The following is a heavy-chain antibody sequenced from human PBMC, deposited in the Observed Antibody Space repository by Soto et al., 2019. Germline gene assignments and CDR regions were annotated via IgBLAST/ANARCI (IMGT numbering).Heavy chain of an antibody. CDR1: GFTFSSYW. Sequence: GGSLRLSGAASGFTFSSYWMSCVRQAPGKGLEWVANIKQDGSVKYYVDFVTGRFTISRDNAKNSLYLQMNSLRAEDTAVYYCARLSFAYGMDVWGQGTTVTVSS. CDR3: ARLSFAYGMDV. CDR2: IKQDGSVK. V-gene: IGHV3-7*03. J-gene: IGHJ6*02. D-gene: IGHD3-16*01.